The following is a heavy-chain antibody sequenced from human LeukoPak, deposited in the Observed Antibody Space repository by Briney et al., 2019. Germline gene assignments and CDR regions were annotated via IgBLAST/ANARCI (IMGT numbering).Heavy chain of an antibody. V-gene: IGHV3-74*01. CDR1: GFTFSSYW. CDR3: ARPVCGGDCYPYDY. D-gene: IGHD2-21*02. J-gene: IGHJ4*02. CDR2: INSDGSST. Sequence: PGGSLRLSCAASGFTFSSYWMHWDRQAPGKGLVWVSRINSDGSSTSYADSVKGRFTISRDNAKNTVNLQMSSLRDEDTAVYYCARPVCGGDCYPYDYWGQGSLVTVSS.